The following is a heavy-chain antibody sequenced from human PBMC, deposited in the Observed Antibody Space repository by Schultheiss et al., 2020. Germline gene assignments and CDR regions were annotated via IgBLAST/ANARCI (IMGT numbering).Heavy chain of an antibody. J-gene: IGHJ6*02. CDR2: ISVYNGNT. D-gene: IGHD3-9*01. CDR1: GYTFGSYG. V-gene: IGHV1-18*01. CDR3: ARGETRYFDWLTSLDV. Sequence: ASVKVSCKASGYTFGSYGISWVRQAPGQGLEWIGWISVYNGNTNYAQKLQGRVTMTTDTSTSTAYMELRSLRSDDTAVYYCARGETRYFDWLTSLDVWGQGTTVTVSS.